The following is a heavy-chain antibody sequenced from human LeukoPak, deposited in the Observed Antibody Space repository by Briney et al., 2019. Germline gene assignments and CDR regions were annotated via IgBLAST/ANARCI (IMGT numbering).Heavy chain of an antibody. V-gene: IGHV4-59*08. CDR3: ARRGNDFWSDYTYYFDY. Sequence: SETLSLTCTVSGGSISSYYWSWIRQPPGKGLEWIGYIYYSGSTNYNPSLKSRVTISVDTSKNQFSLKLSSVTAADTAVYYCARRGNDFWSDYTYYFDYWGQGILVTVSS. CDR2: IYYSGST. CDR1: GGSISSYY. D-gene: IGHD3-3*01. J-gene: IGHJ4*02.